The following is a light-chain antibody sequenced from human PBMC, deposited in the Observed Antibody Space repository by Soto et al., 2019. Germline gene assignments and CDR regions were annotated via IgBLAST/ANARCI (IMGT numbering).Light chain of an antibody. Sequence: QSVLTQPPSVSGAPGQRVTISCTGSISNIGAGYDVHWYQQLPGTAPKLLIYGNSNRPSGVPDRFSGSKSGTSASLAITGLQDEDEADYYCQSYDSSLSAYYVFGTGTKLTVL. J-gene: IGLJ1*01. CDR3: QSYDSSLSAYYV. V-gene: IGLV1-40*01. CDR2: GNS. CDR1: ISNIGAGYD.